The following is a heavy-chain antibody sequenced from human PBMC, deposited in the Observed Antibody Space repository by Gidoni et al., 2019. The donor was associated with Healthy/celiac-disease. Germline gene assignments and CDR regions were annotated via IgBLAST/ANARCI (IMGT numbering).Heavy chain of an antibody. J-gene: IGHJ6*02. Sequence: EVQLVESGGGLVQPGGSLRLSCAASGCTFSSYWMSWVRQAPGKGLEWVANIKQDGSEKYYVDSVKGRFTISRDNAKNSLYLQMNSLRAEDTAVYYCARKDGYCSSTSCWDYYYYGMDVWGQGTTVTVSS. CDR1: GCTFSSYW. V-gene: IGHV3-7*01. D-gene: IGHD2-2*03. CDR3: ARKDGYCSSTSCWDYYYYGMDV. CDR2: IKQDGSEK.